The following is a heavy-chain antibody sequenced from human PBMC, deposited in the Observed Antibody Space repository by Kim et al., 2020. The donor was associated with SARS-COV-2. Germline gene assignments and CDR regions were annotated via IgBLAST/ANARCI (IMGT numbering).Heavy chain of an antibody. V-gene: IGHV4-59*09. CDR3: ARGGPIVVVPAAMVPFDY. Sequence: KSRVTISVDTSKNQFALKLSSVTAADTAVYYCARGGPIVVVPAAMVPFDYWGQGTLVTVSS. J-gene: IGHJ4*02. D-gene: IGHD2-2*01.